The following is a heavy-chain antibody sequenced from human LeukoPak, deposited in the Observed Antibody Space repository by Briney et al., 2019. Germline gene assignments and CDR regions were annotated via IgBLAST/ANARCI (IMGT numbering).Heavy chain of an antibody. CDR2: ISAYDGNT. J-gene: IGHJ2*01. CDR3: AREDSQSFYWFFDV. Sequence: ASVKVSCKASGYTFINYGINWVRQAPGQGLEWMGWISAYDGNTNYAQKFQGRVTMTTDTPSSAAYMELRSLRSNDTAVYYCAREDSQSFYWFFDVWGRGTPVTVSS. V-gene: IGHV1-18*01. CDR1: GYTFINYG.